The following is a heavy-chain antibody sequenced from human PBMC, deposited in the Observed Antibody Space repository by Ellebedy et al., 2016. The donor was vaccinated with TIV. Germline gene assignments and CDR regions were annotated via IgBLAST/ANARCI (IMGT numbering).Heavy chain of an antibody. V-gene: IGHV4-59*08. CDR2: IHYSGST. Sequence: MPSETLSLTCTVSGGSITTYFWSWIRQPPGKGLEWIGYIHYSGSTNSNPSLKSRVTISVDTSKNQVSLKLSSVTAADTAVYYCARSSINLFDIWGQGTMVTVSS. CDR3: ARSSINLFDI. D-gene: IGHD1-14*01. J-gene: IGHJ3*02. CDR1: GGSITTYF.